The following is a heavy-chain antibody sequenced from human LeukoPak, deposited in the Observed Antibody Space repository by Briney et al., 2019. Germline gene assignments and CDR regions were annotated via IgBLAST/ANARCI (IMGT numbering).Heavy chain of an antibody. CDR1: GGSISSYY. CDR3: ARSYYDYVWGSYRSWYFDY. J-gene: IGHJ4*02. Sequence: PSETLSLTCTVSGGSISSYYWSWIRQPPGKGLDWLGYIYYSGSTNYNPSLKSRVTISVDTSKNQFSLKLSSVTAADTAVYYCARSYYDYVWGSYRSWYFDYWGQGTLVTVSS. V-gene: IGHV4-59*01. CDR2: IYYSGST. D-gene: IGHD3-16*02.